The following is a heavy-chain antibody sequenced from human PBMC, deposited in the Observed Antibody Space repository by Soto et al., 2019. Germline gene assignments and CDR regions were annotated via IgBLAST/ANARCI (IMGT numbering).Heavy chain of an antibody. Sequence: QVQLVQSGAEVKKPGYSVKVSCKASGGTFSSYAISWVRQVPGQGLEWMGGIIPIFGTANYAQKFQGRVTITADKFTSTAYMELSSLRSEDTAVYYCASQVGDYAFDPWGQGTLVPVSS. V-gene: IGHV1-69*06. CDR1: GGTFSSYA. J-gene: IGHJ5*02. CDR3: ASQVGDYAFDP. D-gene: IGHD4-17*01. CDR2: IIPIFGTA.